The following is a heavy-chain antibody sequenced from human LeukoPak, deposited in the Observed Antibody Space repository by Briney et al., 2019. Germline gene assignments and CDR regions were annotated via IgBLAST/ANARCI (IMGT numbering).Heavy chain of an antibody. CDR3: AREHSGYDFPGRDYYYMDV. CDR1: GFTFSSYA. V-gene: IGHV3-30*04. J-gene: IGHJ6*03. CDR2: ISYDGSNK. Sequence: HPGGSLRLSCAASGFTFSSYAMHWVRQAPGKGLEWVAVISYDGSNKYYADSVKGRFTISRDNARNSLYLQMNSLRAEDTAVYYCAREHSGYDFPGRDYYYMDVWGKGTTVTVSS. D-gene: IGHD5-12*01.